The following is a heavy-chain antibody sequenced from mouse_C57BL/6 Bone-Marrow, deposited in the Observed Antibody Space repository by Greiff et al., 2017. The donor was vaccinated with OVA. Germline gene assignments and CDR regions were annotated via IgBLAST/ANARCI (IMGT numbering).Heavy chain of an antibody. V-gene: IGHV1-63*01. CDR3: ARSGGYSFDY. CDR2: IYPGGGYT. J-gene: IGHJ2*01. CDR1: GYTFTNYW. D-gene: IGHD3-1*01. Sequence: VQGVESGAELVRPGTSVKMSCKASGYTFTNYWIGWAKQRPGHGLEWIGDIYPGGGYTNYNEKFKGKATLTADKSSSTAYMQFSSLTSEDSAIYYCARSGGYSFDYWGQGTTLTVSS.